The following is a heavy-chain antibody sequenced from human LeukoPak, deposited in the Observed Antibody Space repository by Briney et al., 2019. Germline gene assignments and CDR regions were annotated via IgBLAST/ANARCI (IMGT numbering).Heavy chain of an antibody. J-gene: IGHJ4*02. D-gene: IGHD5-18*01. CDR3: ARQGYGYVYFDF. V-gene: IGHV2-5*01. Sequence: KESGPTLVNPTATLTLTCTFSGFSLDSTAVGVGWVRQPPGKALEWLALIYGSDDKRYMPSPQNRLTITKDTSKNLVVLTMANVDPVDTATYYCARQGYGYVYFDFWGRGILVTVSS. CDR2: IYGSDDK. CDR1: GFSLDSTAVG.